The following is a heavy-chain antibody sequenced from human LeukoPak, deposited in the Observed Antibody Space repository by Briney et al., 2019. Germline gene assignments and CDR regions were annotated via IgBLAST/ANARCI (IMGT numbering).Heavy chain of an antibody. J-gene: IGHJ6*04. CDR1: GFTFSSYW. D-gene: IGHD1-1*01. V-gene: IGHV3-7*03. Sequence: GGSLRLSCAASGFTFSSYWMSWVRQAPGKGLEWVANIKQDGSEKYYVDSVKGRFTISRDNAKNSLYLQMNSLRAEDTAVYYCARDRGYNWNDFYYYYGMDVWGKGTTVTVSS. CDR2: IKQDGSEK. CDR3: ARDRGYNWNDFYYYYGMDV.